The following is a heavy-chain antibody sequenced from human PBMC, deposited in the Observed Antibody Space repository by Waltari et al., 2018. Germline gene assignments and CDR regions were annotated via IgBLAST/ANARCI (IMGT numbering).Heavy chain of an antibody. CDR1: GFSFKIFE. Sequence: EVQLVESGGGLVQPGGYLRLSCVPSGFSFKIFEMNWVRQAPGKGLEGVSYIVTGGITRHHADSGKGRFTISRDNAENSLYLEMNSLRAEDTAVYYCASSNDTTGYYLDYWGQGTLVTVFS. CDR3: ASSNDTTGYYLDY. J-gene: IGHJ4*02. CDR2: IVTGGITR. V-gene: IGHV3-48*03. D-gene: IGHD3-9*01.